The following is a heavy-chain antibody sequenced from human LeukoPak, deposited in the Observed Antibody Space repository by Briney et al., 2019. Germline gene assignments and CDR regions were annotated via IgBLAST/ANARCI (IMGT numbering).Heavy chain of an antibody. CDR3: ARDSPVYYDSSGYYLGYFDY. J-gene: IGHJ4*02. CDR1: GFTFRSYS. D-gene: IGHD3-22*01. Sequence: GESLRLSCAASGFTFRSYSMSWVRQAPGKGLEWVSCISSGSDYIYYADSVKSRFTISRDNAKNSLYLQMNSLRAEDTAVYYCARDSPVYYDSSGYYLGYFDYWGQGTLVTVSS. V-gene: IGHV3-21*01. CDR2: ISSGSDYI.